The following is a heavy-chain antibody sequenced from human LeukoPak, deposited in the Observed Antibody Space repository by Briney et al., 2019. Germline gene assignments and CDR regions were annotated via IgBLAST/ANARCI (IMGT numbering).Heavy chain of an antibody. CDR2: ISYDGSSK. J-gene: IGHJ3*02. V-gene: IGHV3-30*04. CDR1: GFTFSTYA. D-gene: IGHD5-18*01. CDR3: ARARSSYGYGDAFDI. Sequence: GRSLRLSCAASGFTFSTYAMHWVRQAPGKGLEWVAVISYDGSSKYYADSVKGRFTISRDNSKNTLYLQMNSLRAEDTAVYYCARARSSYGYGDAFDIWGQGAMVTVSS.